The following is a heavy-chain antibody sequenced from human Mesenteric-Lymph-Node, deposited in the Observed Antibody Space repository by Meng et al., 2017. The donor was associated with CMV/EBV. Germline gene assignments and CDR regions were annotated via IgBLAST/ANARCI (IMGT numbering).Heavy chain of an antibody. V-gene: IGHV4-34*01. CDR2: IDHSGTA. J-gene: IGHJ4*02. Sequence: CAVYGGSFSGYYWTWVRQPPGKGPEWIGEIDHSGTAEYNPSLKSRVIISIDTTKNQFSLNLNSVTAADTAIYYCVRAIIFGGTYADSWGQGTLVTVSS. D-gene: IGHD1-26*01. CDR3: VRAIIFGGTYADS. CDR1: GGSFSGYY.